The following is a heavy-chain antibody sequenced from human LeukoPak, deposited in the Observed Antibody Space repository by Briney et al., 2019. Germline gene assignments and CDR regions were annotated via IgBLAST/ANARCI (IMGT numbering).Heavy chain of an antibody. V-gene: IGHV4-30-4*01. CDR3: ARDVSSKFWFYP. J-gene: IGHJ5*02. CDR1: GGSISSGDYY. Sequence: PSETLSLTCTVSGGSISSGDYYWSWIRQPPGKGLEWIGYIYYSGSTYYNPSLKSRVTISVDTSKNQFSLKLSSVTAADTAVYYCARDVSSKFWFYPWGQGTLVTVSS. D-gene: IGHD4-11*01. CDR2: IYYSGST.